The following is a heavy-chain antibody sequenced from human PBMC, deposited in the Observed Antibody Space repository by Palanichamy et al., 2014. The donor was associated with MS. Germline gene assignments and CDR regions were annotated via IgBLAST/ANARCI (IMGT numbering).Heavy chain of an antibody. D-gene: IGHD2-15*01. Sequence: QLLGVWGRGWVQHGGSLRLSCAASGFTFSTYAMNWVRQAPGKGLEWVSGISGSGGSTYYADSVKGRFTISRDNSKNTLYLHMNSLRAEDTAIYYCAKCVSGSSWPEVFDKWGQGALVTISS. CDR1: GFTFSTYA. V-gene: IGHV3-23*01. CDR2: ISGSGGST. J-gene: IGHJ4*02. CDR3: AKCVSGSSWPEVFDK.